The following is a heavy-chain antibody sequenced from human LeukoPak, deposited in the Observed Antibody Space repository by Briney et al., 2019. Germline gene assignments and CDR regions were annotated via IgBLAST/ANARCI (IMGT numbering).Heavy chain of an antibody. CDR3: AKRVSGTTFY. V-gene: IGHV3-23*01. CDR1: GFTFSSYV. Sequence: PGGSLRLSCAASGFTFSSYVMSWVRQAPGKGLEWVSAISGSGATTYYADSVKGRFTISRDNSKNTLYLHMSSLRAEDTAVYYCAKRVSGTTFYWGQGTLVTVSS. J-gene: IGHJ4*02. D-gene: IGHD1-1*01. CDR2: ISGSGATT.